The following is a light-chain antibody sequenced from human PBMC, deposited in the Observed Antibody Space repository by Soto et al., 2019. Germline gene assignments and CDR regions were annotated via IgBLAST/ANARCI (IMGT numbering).Light chain of an antibody. V-gene: IGKV3-15*01. Sequence: IVRTQSPATLSVSPGERSTLSCRASQSVSSNLAWYQQKPGQAPSLLIHGASTRATGIPARFSGSGSGTDFTLTIRSLQSEDFAVYYCQHYNNWPRTFGQGTKVDIK. CDR3: QHYNNWPRT. CDR2: GAS. CDR1: QSVSSN. J-gene: IGKJ1*01.